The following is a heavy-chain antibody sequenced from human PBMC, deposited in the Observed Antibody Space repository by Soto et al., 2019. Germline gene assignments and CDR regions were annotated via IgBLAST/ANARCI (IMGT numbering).Heavy chain of an antibody. J-gene: IGHJ5*02. Sequence: PSETLSLTCAVYGGSFSGYYCSWSRQPLGKGLEWIGEINHSGSTNYNPSLKSRVTISVDTSKDQFSLKLSSVTAADTAVYYCARGRLRTSIAARQGFDPWGQGTLVTVSS. CDR3: ARGRLRTSIAARQGFDP. CDR2: INHSGST. CDR1: GGSFSGYY. V-gene: IGHV4-34*01. D-gene: IGHD6-6*01.